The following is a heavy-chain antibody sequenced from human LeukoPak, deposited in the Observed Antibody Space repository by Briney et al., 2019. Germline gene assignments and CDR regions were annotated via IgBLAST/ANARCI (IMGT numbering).Heavy chain of an antibody. CDR1: GFTFSSYS. CDR3: ARGLKGYGSGSYYIGHSLDY. D-gene: IGHD3-10*01. V-gene: IGHV3-48*01. J-gene: IGHJ4*02. Sequence: PGGSLRLSCAASGFTFSSYSMNWVRQAPGKGLEWVSYISSSSSTIYYADYVKGRFTISRDNAKNSLYLQMNSLRAEDTAVYYCARGLKGYGSGSYYIGHSLDYWGQGTLVTVSS. CDR2: ISSSSSTI.